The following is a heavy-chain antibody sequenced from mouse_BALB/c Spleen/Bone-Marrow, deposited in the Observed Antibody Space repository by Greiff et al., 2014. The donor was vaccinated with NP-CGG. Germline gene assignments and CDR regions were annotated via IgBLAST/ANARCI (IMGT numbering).Heavy chain of an antibody. D-gene: IGHD3-2*01. J-gene: IGHJ3*01. CDR3: ARGRQLGLRSFAY. Sequence: QVQLQQSGPELVRPGVSVKISCKGSGYTFTDYAMHWVKQSHAESLEWIGVISTYSGNTNYNQKFKGKATMTVDKSSSTAYMELARLTSEDSAIYYCARGRQLGLRSFAYWGQGTLVTVSA. CDR2: ISTYSGNT. CDR1: GYTFTDYA. V-gene: IGHV1-67*01.